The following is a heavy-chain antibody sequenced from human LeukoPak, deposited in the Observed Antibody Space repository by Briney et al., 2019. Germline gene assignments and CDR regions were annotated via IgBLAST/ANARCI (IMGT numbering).Heavy chain of an antibody. CDR3: ARRYFDY. CDR2: ISSSSSTI. J-gene: IGHJ4*02. V-gene: IGHV3-48*04. CDR1: GLTVSSYS. Sequence: GGSLRLSCVASGLTVSSYSMNWVRQAPGKGLEWVSYISSSSSTIYYADSVKGRFTISRDNAKNSLYLQMNSLRAEDTAVYFCARRYFDYWGQGTLVTVSS.